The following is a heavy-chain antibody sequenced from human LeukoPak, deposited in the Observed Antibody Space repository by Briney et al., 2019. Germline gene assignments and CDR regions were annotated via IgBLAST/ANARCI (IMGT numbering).Heavy chain of an antibody. J-gene: IGHJ5*02. CDR2: TTNDGSET. V-gene: IGHV3-74*01. CDR1: GFTFSHYW. CDR3: ARDRPHNWFDP. Sequence: VGTLRLSCVASGFTFSHYWMHCVRQVPGKGLVWISRTTNDGSETIYADSVKGRFTVSRDNGKNTLYLQMNSLRPEDTAVSYCARDRPHNWFDPWGQGTLVPVSS.